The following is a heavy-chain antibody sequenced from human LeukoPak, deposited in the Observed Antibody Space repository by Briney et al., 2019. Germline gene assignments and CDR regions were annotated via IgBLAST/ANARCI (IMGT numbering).Heavy chain of an antibody. J-gene: IGHJ6*04. CDR1: GFTFSSYD. V-gene: IGHV3-13*05. CDR3: ARGTDYGSGSYYYDGLNYYYGMDV. CDR2: IGTAGDP. D-gene: IGHD3-10*01. Sequence: GGSLRLSCAASGFTFSSYDVHWVRQATGKGLEWVSAIGTAGDPYYPGSVKGRFTISRENAKNSLYLQMNSLRAGDTAVYYCARGTDYGSGSYYYDGLNYYYGMDVWGKGTTVTVSS.